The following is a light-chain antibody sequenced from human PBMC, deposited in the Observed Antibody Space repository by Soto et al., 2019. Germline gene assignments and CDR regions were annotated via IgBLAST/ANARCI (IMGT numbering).Light chain of an antibody. CDR3: QQSFASPPLT. CDR1: QYISRY. CDR2: DAS. J-gene: IGKJ4*01. Sequence: DIQMTQSPSSLSASVGDRVTITCRASQYISRYLNWYQKKPGKAPKLLIYDASSLQSGVTQRFSGSGSGTYFSLSISSLQPEDYETYYCQQSFASPPLTFCGGTKVEIK. V-gene: IGKV1-39*01.